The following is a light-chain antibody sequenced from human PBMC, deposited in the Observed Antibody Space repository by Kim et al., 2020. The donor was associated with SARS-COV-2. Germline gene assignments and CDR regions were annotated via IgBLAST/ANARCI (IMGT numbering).Light chain of an antibody. V-gene: IGLV1-40*01. CDR2: NDN. J-gene: IGLJ3*02. CDR3: QSYDRSLSSWV. CDR1: GSNVGAKWD. Sequence: QTVTISCTWSGSNVGAKWDVHWYQQLPGTAPRLIIHNDNQRPTGVPDRVSGSKSGMSASLVITELQAEDEADYYCQSYDRSLSSWVFGGGTQLTVL.